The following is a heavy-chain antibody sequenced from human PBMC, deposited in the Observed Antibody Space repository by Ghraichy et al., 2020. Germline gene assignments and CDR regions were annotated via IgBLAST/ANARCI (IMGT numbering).Heavy chain of an antibody. CDR1: GFTFSSYA. CDR2: ISGSGGST. Sequence: LTCAASGFTFSSYAMSWVRQAPGKGLEWVSAISGSGGSTYYADSVKGRFTISRDNSKSTMYLQMNSLRAKDTAVYYCAKDTTMIASAVDYWGQGTLVTVSS. D-gene: IGHD3-22*01. V-gene: IGHV3-23*01. J-gene: IGHJ4*02. CDR3: AKDTTMIASAVDY.